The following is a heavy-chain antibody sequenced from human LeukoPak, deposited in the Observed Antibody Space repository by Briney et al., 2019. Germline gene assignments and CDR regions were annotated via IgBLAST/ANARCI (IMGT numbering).Heavy chain of an antibody. CDR2: ISSSGSTI. D-gene: IGHD3-9*01. Sequence: GGSLRLSCAASGFTFSDYWMSWVRQAPGKGLEWVSYISSSGSTIYYADSVKGRFTISRDNAKDSLYLQMNSLRAEDTAVYYCARADVQYYDILTGYYPSFFNYWGQGTLVTVSS. J-gene: IGHJ4*02. CDR3: ARADVQYYDILTGYYPSFFNY. V-gene: IGHV3-48*03. CDR1: GFTFSDYW.